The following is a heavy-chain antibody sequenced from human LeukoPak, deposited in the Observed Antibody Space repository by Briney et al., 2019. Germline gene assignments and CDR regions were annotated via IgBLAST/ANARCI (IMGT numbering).Heavy chain of an antibody. D-gene: IGHD3-10*01. V-gene: IGHV1-69*13. Sequence: ASVKVSCKASGGTFSSYAISWVRQAPGQGLEWMGGIISIFGTANYAQKFQGRVTITADESTSIAYMELSSLRSEDTAVYYCARVPMDYGESWYFDLWGRGTLVTVSS. J-gene: IGHJ2*01. CDR2: IISIFGTA. CDR1: GGTFSSYA. CDR3: ARVPMDYGESWYFDL.